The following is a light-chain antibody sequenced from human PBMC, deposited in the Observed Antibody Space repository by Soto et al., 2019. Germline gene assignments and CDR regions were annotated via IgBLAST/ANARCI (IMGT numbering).Light chain of an antibody. J-gene: IGKJ1*01. CDR1: QGISSN. CDR3: QHYNSYSEA. CDR2: GAS. Sequence: IQLTQSPSSLSASVGDRVTITCRASQGISSNLAWYQQKPGRAPKLLIFGASTLQSGVPSRFSGSGSGTDFTLTISSLQPDDFATYYCQHYNSYSEAFGQGTKVELK. V-gene: IGKV1-9*01.